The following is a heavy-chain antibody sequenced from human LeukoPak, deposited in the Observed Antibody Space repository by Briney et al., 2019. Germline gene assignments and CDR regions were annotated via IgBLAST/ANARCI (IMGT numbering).Heavy chain of an antibody. Sequence: GGSLRLSCAASGFTFSNAWMSWVRQAPGKGLEWVSALSGSGGSTYYADSVKGRFTISRDNAKNSLYLQMNSLRAEDTAVYYCAREGYSSSWYSYYYYGMDVWGQGTTVTVSS. CDR1: GFTFSNAW. CDR2: LSGSGGST. CDR3: AREGYSSSWYSYYYYGMDV. D-gene: IGHD6-13*01. V-gene: IGHV3-21*01. J-gene: IGHJ6*02.